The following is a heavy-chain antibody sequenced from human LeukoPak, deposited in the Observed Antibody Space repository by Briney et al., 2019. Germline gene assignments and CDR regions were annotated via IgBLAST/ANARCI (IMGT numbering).Heavy chain of an antibody. J-gene: IGHJ6*03. V-gene: IGHV3-73*01. Sequence: GGSLRLSCAASGFTFSGSAMHWVRQASGKGLGWVGRIRSKANSYATAYAASVKGRFTISRDDSKNTAYLQMNSLKTEDTAVYYCTRSPEHYYYYYYMDVWGKGTTVTVSS. CDR3: TRSPEHYYYYYYMDV. CDR2: IRSKANSYAT. CDR1: GFTFSGSA.